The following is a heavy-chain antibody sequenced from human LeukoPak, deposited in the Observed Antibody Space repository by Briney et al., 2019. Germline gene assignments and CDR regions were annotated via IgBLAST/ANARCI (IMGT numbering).Heavy chain of an antibody. CDR3: AKGGTWTIYYFDY. D-gene: IGHD3/OR15-3a*01. V-gene: IGHV1-46*01. Sequence: ASVKVSCKASGYTFTSYYIHWVRQAPGQGLEWMGIINPSGGTTSYAQKFQGRVTMTRDTSTTTVYMELSSLRSEDTAVYYCAKGGTWTIYYFDYWGQGTLVTVS. CDR1: GYTFTSYY. CDR2: INPSGGTT. J-gene: IGHJ4*02.